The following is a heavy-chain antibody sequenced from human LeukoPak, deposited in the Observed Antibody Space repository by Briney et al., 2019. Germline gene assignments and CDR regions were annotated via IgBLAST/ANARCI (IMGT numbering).Heavy chain of an antibody. J-gene: IGHJ5*02. Sequence: ASVKVSCKASGYTFTSYGISWVRRAPGQGLEWMGWVSAYNGNTNYAQKLQGRVTMTTDTSTSTAYMELRSLRSDDTAVYYCARARSPSSGYLLRDHNWFDPWGQGTLVTVSS. CDR1: GYTFTSYG. V-gene: IGHV1-18*01. D-gene: IGHD3-22*01. CDR3: ARARSPSSGYLLRDHNWFDP. CDR2: VSAYNGNT.